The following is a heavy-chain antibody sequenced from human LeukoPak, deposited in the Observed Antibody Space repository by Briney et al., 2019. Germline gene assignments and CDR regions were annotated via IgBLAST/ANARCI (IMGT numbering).Heavy chain of an antibody. J-gene: IGHJ5*02. D-gene: IGHD3-16*01. CDR2: MNPNSGNT. Sequence: ASVKVSCKASGYTFTSYDINWVRQATGQGLEWMGWMNPNSGNTGYAQRFQGRVTMTRNTSISTAYMELSSLRSEDTAVYYCARGLKRGNRFDPWGQGTLVTVSS. CDR3: ARGLKRGNRFDP. V-gene: IGHV1-8*01. CDR1: GYTFTSYD.